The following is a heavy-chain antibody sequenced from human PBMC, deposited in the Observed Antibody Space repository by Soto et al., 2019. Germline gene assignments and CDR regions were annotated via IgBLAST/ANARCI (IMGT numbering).Heavy chain of an antibody. V-gene: IGHV3-74*01. J-gene: IGHJ4*02. CDR3: ATVFEH. CDR2: VDSAGSGT. Sequence: VPLVESGGGSVQPGGSLRLSCVASGINFSGFWMHWVRQVPGKGLEWVARVDSAGSGTSYADFVKGRFTVSRDNAKNTVSLQMDSLRVEYTAVYYCATVFEHWGQGIPVTVSS. CDR1: GINFSGFW.